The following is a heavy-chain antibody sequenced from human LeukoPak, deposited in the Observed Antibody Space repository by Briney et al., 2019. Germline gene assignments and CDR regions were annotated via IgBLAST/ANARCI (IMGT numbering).Heavy chain of an antibody. Sequence: GGSLRLSCAASGFTFSSYNMNWVRQAPGKGLEWVSSILMSSSYIYYADSVKGRFTISRDNAKNSLYLQMNRLSADDTAAYYCARGPSSGYDYFDYWGQGTLVTVSS. J-gene: IGHJ4*02. CDR1: GFTFSSYN. V-gene: IGHV3-21*01. CDR3: ARGPSSGYDYFDY. D-gene: IGHD6-19*01. CDR2: ILMSSSYI.